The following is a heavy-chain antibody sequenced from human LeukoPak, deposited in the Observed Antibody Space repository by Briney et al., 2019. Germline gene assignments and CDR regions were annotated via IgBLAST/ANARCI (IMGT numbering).Heavy chain of an antibody. CDR1: GFTFSSYG. Sequence: GGSLRLSCAASGFTFSSYGMHWVRQAPGKGLEWVAVISYDGSNKYYADSVKGRFTISRDNSKNTLYLQMNSLRGEDTAVYYCARDIWEPSAFDIWGQGTMVTVSS. CDR3: ARDIWEPSAFDI. CDR2: ISYDGSNK. J-gene: IGHJ3*02. D-gene: IGHD1-26*01. V-gene: IGHV3-30*03.